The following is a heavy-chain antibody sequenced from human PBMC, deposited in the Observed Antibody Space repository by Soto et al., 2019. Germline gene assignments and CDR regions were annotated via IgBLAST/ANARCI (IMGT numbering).Heavy chain of an antibody. D-gene: IGHD2-2*01. Sequence: QLQLQESGPGLVQPSETLSLTCSVSGGSISMNSYFWGWIRQPPGKGLEWIAIIHYNGKTLYNPSLKSRVTLSVDTSKNQFSLKLNSVTAADTAIYYCARHADQDDWLDPWGQGTLVTVSS. CDR1: GGSISMNSYF. CDR3: ARHADQDDWLDP. CDR2: IHYNGKT. V-gene: IGHV4-39*01. J-gene: IGHJ5*02.